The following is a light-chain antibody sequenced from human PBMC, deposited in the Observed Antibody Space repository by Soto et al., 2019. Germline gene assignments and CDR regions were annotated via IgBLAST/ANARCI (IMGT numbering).Light chain of an antibody. Sequence: EIVLTQSPGTLSLSPGERATLSCRASQSVSSGSLAWYQQKPGQAPRLLIYGASGRATGIPDRLSGSGSGTDFTLTITRLEPVDFAVYYCQHFGSSSITFGQGTRLEIK. CDR1: QSVSSGS. J-gene: IGKJ5*01. V-gene: IGKV3-20*01. CDR2: GAS. CDR3: QHFGSSSIT.